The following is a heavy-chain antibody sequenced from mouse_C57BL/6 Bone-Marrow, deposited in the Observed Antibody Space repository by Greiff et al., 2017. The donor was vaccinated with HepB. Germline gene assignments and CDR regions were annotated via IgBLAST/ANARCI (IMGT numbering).Heavy chain of an antibody. J-gene: IGHJ2*01. V-gene: IGHV14-4*01. CDR3: TTGLRNVDY. Sequence: EVQLQESGAELVRPGASVKLSCTASGFNIKDDYMHWVKQRPEQGLEWIGWIDPENGDTEYASKFQGKATITADTSSNTAYLQLSSLTSEDTAVYYCTTGLRNVDYWGQGTTLTVSS. CDR1: GFNIKDDY. D-gene: IGHD2-2*01. CDR2: IDPENGDT.